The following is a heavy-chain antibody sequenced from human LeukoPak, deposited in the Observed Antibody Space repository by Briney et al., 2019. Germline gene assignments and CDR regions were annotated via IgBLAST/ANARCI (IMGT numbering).Heavy chain of an antibody. Sequence: PGRSLRLSCAASGFTFSSYGMHWVRQAPGKGLEWVAVIWYDGSNKYYADSVKGRFTISRDNSKNTLYLQMNSLRAEDTAVYYCARVFKWLGYFDYWGQGTLVTVSS. CDR1: GFTFSSYG. J-gene: IGHJ4*02. CDR2: IWYDGSNK. CDR3: ARVFKWLGYFDY. D-gene: IGHD6-19*01. V-gene: IGHV3-30*19.